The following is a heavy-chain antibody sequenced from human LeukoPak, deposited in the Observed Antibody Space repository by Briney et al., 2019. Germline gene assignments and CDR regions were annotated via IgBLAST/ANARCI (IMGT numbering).Heavy chain of an antibody. Sequence: GGSLRLSCEASGFTFSSYEMNWVRQAPGKGLEWVSYISSSGKTIYYADSTKGRFTVSRDNAKNSLYLQMNSLRDEDTAVYYCARESRGQVDYWGQGTLVTVSS. CDR3: ARESRGQVDY. CDR1: GFTFSSYE. J-gene: IGHJ4*02. V-gene: IGHV3-48*03. CDR2: ISSSGKTI.